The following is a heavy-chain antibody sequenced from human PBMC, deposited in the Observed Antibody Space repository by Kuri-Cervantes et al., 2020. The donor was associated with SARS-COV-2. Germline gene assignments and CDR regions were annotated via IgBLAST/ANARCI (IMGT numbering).Heavy chain of an antibody. Sequence: ASVKVSCKASGYTFTSYGISWVRQAPGQGLEWMGWISAYNGNTNYAQKLQGRVTMTTDTSTSTAYMELRSLSSDDTAVYYCARSLVPSAGSPTGRVDYWGQGTLVTVSS. V-gene: IGHV1-18*01. CDR1: GYTFTSYG. CDR3: ARSLVPSAGSPTGRVDY. J-gene: IGHJ4*02. CDR2: ISAYNGNT. D-gene: IGHD3-10*01.